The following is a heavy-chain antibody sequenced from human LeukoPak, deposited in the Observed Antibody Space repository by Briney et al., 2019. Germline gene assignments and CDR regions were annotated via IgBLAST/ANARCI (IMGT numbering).Heavy chain of an antibody. J-gene: IGHJ4*02. CDR2: IQQEGSEK. Sequence: GGSLRLSCAAPGFTFSDFWMTWVRQSPGKGLECVANIQQEGSEKYYLDSVKGRFSISRDNAKNSLFLQMSSLRAEDTAVYYCARGHVSYGNVLDFWGQGTLVTVSS. V-gene: IGHV3-7*01. D-gene: IGHD3-10*01. CDR1: GFTFSDFW. CDR3: ARGHVSYGNVLDF.